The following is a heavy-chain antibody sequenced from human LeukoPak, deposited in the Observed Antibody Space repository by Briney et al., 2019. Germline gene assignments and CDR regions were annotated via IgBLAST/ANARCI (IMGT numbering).Heavy chain of an antibody. D-gene: IGHD6-19*01. CDR1: GFTFSDYY. CDR3: ARAGRQWLSSIDY. V-gene: IGHV3-11*04. CDR2: ISTSGTAI. J-gene: IGHJ4*02. Sequence: PGGSLRLSCAASGFTFSDYYMTWIRQAPGKGLEWVSYISTSGTAIYYADSVKGRFTISRDNSRNSLYLQMNSLRAEDTAVYYCARAGRQWLSSIDYWGQGTLVTVSS.